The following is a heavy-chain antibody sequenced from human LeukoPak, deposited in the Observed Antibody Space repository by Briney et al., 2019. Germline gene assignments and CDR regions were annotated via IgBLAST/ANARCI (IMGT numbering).Heavy chain of an antibody. CDR1: GFTFSSYW. CDR2: IKQDGSEK. V-gene: IGHV3-7*04. CDR3: ARAGYCSSTSCLDYYYYYMDV. Sequence: GGSLRLSCAASGFTFSSYWMSWVRQAPGKGLEWVANIKQDGSEKYYVDSVKGRFTISRDNAKNSLYLQMNSLRAEDTAVYYCARAGYCSSTSCLDYYYYYMDVWGKGTTVTVSS. D-gene: IGHD2-2*01. J-gene: IGHJ6*03.